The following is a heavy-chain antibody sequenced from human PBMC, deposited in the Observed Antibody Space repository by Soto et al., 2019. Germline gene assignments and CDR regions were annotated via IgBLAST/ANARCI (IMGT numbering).Heavy chain of an antibody. V-gene: IGHV4-31*03. Sequence: QVQLQESGPGLVKPSQTLSLTCTVSGGSISSGGYYWSWIRQHPGKGLEWIGYIYYSGSAYCNPSFKSRVTISFDTSKNQFSLTLSSVTAAYTAVYYCARDPGSNWFDPWGQGTLVTVSS. CDR1: GGSISSGGYY. D-gene: IGHD3-10*01. CDR3: ARDPGSNWFDP. J-gene: IGHJ5*02. CDR2: IYYSGSA.